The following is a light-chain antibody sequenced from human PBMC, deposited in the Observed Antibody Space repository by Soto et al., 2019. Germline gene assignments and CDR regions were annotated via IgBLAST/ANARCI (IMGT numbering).Light chain of an antibody. CDR2: ATS. J-gene: IGKJ5*01. CDR3: QQTYTGAN. CDR1: QGIRND. Sequence: DIQITQSPSTLSASVVDRVTITCRASQGIRNDLGWYQQKPGKAPKRLIYATSSLQSGVPSRFSGSGSGTDFTLTINSLQPEDFASYYCQQTYTGANFGQGTRLEIK. V-gene: IGKV1-17*01.